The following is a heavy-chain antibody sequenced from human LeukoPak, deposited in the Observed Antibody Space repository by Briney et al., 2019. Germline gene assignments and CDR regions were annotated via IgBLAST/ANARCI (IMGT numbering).Heavy chain of an antibody. CDR3: VKTKNGGYNYVAYFDY. J-gene: IGHJ4*02. Sequence: PGRSLRLSCAASGFSLEDYGMHWVRQAPGKGLEWVAGISWNSGAIGYVDSVKGRFTISRDNARNSLFLQMNSLRPEDTALYFCVKTKNGGYNYVAYFDYWGQGTLVTVSS. V-gene: IGHV3-9*01. CDR1: GFSLEDYG. CDR2: ISWNSGAI. D-gene: IGHD5-24*01.